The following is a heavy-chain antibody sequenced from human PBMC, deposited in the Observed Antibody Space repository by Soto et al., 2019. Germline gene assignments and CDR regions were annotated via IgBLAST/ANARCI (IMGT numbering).Heavy chain of an antibody. V-gene: IGHV1-18*01. D-gene: IGHD2-15*01. Sequence: QVQLVQSGAEVKKPGASVKVSCKASGYTFTSYGISWVRQAPGQGLEWMGWISAYNGNTNYAQKLQGRVTMTTDTSTSTGYMELRSLRSDDTAVYYCARRVGADCSGGSCYLNWFDPWGQGTLVTVSS. CDR3: ARRVGADCSGGSCYLNWFDP. CDR1: GYTFTSYG. J-gene: IGHJ5*02. CDR2: ISAYNGNT.